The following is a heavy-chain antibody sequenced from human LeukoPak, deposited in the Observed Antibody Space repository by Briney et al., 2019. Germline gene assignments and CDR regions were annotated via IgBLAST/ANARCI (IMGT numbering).Heavy chain of an antibody. J-gene: IGHJ4*02. CDR3: ARTFTVAGPIDY. Sequence: GGSLRLSCAVSGFTFSNYAMHWVGQAPGKRLEGVAVISYDGSNKYYADSVKGRFTISRDNSKNTLYLQMNSLRAEDTAVYYCARTFTVAGPIDYWGQGTLVTVSS. V-gene: IGHV3-30*04. CDR2: ISYDGSNK. CDR1: GFTFSNYA. D-gene: IGHD6-19*01.